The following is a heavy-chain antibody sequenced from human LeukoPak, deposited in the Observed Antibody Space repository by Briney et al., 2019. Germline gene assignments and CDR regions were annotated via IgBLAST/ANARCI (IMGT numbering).Heavy chain of an antibody. D-gene: IGHD2-21*01. Sequence: QPGRSLRPSCAASGFTFSSYGMHWVRQAPGKGLEWVAVISYDGSNKYYADSVKGRFTISRDNSKNTLYLQMNSLRAEDTAVYYCAKDVGHIVVVIANYFDYWGQGTLVTVSS. CDR2: ISYDGSNK. V-gene: IGHV3-30*18. CDR3: AKDVGHIVVVIANYFDY. CDR1: GFTFSSYG. J-gene: IGHJ4*02.